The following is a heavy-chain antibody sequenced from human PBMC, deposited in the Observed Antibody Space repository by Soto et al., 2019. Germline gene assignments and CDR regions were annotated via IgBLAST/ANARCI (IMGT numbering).Heavy chain of an antibody. D-gene: IGHD3-10*01. CDR2: IYHSGST. CDR3: ARMVRGVTPYYYYYYMDV. Sequence: SETLSLTCAVSSGSISSSNWWSWVRQPPGKGLEWIGEIYHSGSTNYNPSLKSRVTISVDKSKNQFSPKLSSVTAADTAVYYCARMVRGVTPYYYYYYMDVWGKGTTVS. V-gene: IGHV4-4*02. J-gene: IGHJ6*03. CDR1: SGSISSSNW.